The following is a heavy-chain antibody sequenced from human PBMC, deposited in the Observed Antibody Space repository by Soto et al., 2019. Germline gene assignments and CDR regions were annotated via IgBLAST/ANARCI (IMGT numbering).Heavy chain of an antibody. CDR3: ARGKGMDV. V-gene: IGHV3-21*01. Sequence: EVQLVESGGGLVKPGGSLRLSCAASGFTFSSYSMNWVRQAPGKGLEWVSSISGGSSYIYYADSVKGRCTISRDNAKNSLYLQMNSLRAEATAVYSCARGKGMDVWGQGTTVTVSS. J-gene: IGHJ6*02. CDR2: ISGGSSYI. CDR1: GFTFSSYS.